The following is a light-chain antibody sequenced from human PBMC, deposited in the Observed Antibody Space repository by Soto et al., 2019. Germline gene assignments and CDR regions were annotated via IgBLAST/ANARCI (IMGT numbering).Light chain of an antibody. Sequence: EIVLTQSPGTLSLSPGERATLSCRASQSVSSNLAWYQQKPGQAPRLLIYGASTRATGIPARFSGSGSGTEFTLTISSLQSEDFAVYYCQQYNNWPFTFGHGTKVDIK. J-gene: IGKJ3*01. CDR1: QSVSSN. V-gene: IGKV3-15*01. CDR3: QQYNNWPFT. CDR2: GAS.